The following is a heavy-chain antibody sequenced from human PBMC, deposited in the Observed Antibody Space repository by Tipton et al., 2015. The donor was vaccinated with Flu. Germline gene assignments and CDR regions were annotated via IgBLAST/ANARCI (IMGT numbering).Heavy chain of an antibody. CDR1: GYTFSNFG. CDR2: ISGYNGKT. Sequence: QLVQSGPEVKRPGASVKVSCKASGYTFSNFGISWVRQAPGQGLEWMGWISGYNGKTNYAQHFQDRVTMTTETSTSTAYMELRSLGHGGTAMYYCARGRYLALMMSGGDWLDPWGQGTLVTVSS. D-gene: IGHD3-9*01. CDR3: ARGRYLALMMSGGDWLDP. J-gene: IGHJ5*02. V-gene: IGHV1-18*04.